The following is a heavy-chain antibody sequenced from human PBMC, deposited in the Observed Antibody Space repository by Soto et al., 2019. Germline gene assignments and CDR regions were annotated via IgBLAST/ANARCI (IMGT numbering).Heavy chain of an antibody. CDR2: IISIFVTA. CDR3: ARGYYHSRCYTRWLDA. V-gene: IGHV1-69*01. J-gene: IGHJ5*02. CDR1: AATSARSP. D-gene: IGHD3-22*01. Sequence: SVPMSCRDSAATSARSPVSRVRQTPGQGLEWMGGIISIFVTANYAQKSQGGVTITDNESTSTAYMELRSMRYEDTSVYYWARGYYHSRCYTRWLDAWAKGSMVTGTS.